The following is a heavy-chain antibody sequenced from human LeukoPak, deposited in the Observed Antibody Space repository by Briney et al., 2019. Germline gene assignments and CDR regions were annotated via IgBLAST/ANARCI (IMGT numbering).Heavy chain of an antibody. Sequence: ASVEVSCKASGYTFTGYYMHWVRQAPGQGLEWMGWINPNSGGTNYAQKFQGRVTMTRDTSISTAYMELSRLRSDDTAVYYCASSITIFGVVIVDDFDYWGQGTLVTVSS. D-gene: IGHD3-3*01. CDR2: INPNSGGT. CDR3: ASSITIFGVVIVDDFDY. J-gene: IGHJ4*02. CDR1: GYTFTGYY. V-gene: IGHV1-2*02.